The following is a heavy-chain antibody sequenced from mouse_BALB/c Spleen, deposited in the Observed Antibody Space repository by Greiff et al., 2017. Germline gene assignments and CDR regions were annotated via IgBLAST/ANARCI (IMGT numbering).Heavy chain of an antibody. Sequence: VKLVESGAELVKPGASVKLSCKTSGYTFTSYWIQWVKQRPGQGLGWIGEIFPGTGTTYYNEKFKGKATLTIDTSSSTAYMQLSSLTSEDSAVYFCARPITAYAMDYWGQGTSVTVSS. D-gene: IGHD1-1*01. CDR2: IFPGTGTT. J-gene: IGHJ4*01. V-gene: IGHV1S132*01. CDR3: ARPITAYAMDY. CDR1: GYTFTSYW.